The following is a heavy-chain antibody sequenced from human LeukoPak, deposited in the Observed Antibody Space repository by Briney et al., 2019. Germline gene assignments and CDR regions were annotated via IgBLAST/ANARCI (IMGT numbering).Heavy chain of an antibody. CDR3: ARWTRVASYGSGSYYGLGP. Sequence: ASVKVSCKASGYTFTSYGISWVRQATGQGLEWMGWMNPNSGNTGYAQKFQGRVTMTRNTSISTAYMELSSLRSEDTAVYYCARWTRVASYGSGSYYGLGPWGQGTLVTVSS. J-gene: IGHJ5*02. CDR1: GYTFTSYG. CDR2: MNPNSGNT. D-gene: IGHD3-10*01. V-gene: IGHV1-8*02.